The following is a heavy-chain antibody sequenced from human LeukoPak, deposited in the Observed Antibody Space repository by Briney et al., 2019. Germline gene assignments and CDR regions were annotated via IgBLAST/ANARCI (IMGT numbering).Heavy chain of an antibody. CDR3: AKDFLPPFDP. V-gene: IGHV3-43*02. J-gene: IGHJ5*02. CDR1: GFTFDDYA. Sequence: PGGSLRLSCAASGFTFDDYAMHWARQAPGKGLEWVSLISVDGGSTYYADSVKGRFTISRDNSKNSLYLQMNSLRTEDTALYYCAKDFLPPFDPWGQGTLVTLSS. D-gene: IGHD1-14*01. CDR2: ISVDGGST.